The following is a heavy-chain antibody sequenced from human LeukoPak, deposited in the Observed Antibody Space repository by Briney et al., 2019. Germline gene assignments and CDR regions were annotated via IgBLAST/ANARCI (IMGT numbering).Heavy chain of an antibody. D-gene: IGHD7-27*01. V-gene: IGHV4-59*02. CDR1: GGSVTDYY. CDR2: IYYTGT. Sequence: SETLSLTCTVSGGSVTDYYWSWIRQSPGKGLEWIGYIYYTGTSYNPSLKSRVTILADTSKNQFSLKLISVTAADTAVYYCASRKLGNDYWGQGTLVTVSS. CDR3: ASRKLGNDY. J-gene: IGHJ4*02.